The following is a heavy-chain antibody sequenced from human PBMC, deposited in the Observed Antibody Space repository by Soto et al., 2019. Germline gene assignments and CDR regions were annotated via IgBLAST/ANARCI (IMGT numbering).Heavy chain of an antibody. J-gene: IGHJ6*03. CDR1: GYTFTSYD. CDR2: MNPNSGNT. CDR3: ARGTVTYYYYYMDV. Sequence: QVQLVQSGAEVQKPGASVKVSCKASGYTFTSYDINWVRQATGQGLEWMGWMNPNSGNTGYAQKFQGRVTMTRNTSISTAYMELSSLRSEDTAVYYCARGTVTYYYYYMDVWGKGTTVTVSS. D-gene: IGHD4-17*01. V-gene: IGHV1-8*01.